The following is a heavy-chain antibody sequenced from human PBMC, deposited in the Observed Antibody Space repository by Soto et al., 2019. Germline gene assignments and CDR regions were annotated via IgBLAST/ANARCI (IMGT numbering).Heavy chain of an antibody. CDR1: GYTFKGCG. J-gene: IGHJ4*02. V-gene: IGHV1-18*01. CDR2: ISAYTGNT. CDR3: ARGPETRSTAYFDY. D-gene: IGHD2-2*01. Sequence: VASVKVSCKASGYTFKGCGITWVRQAPGQGLEWMGWISAYTGNTNYAQRVQGRVTMSTDTSTSTAYLELRSLRSDDTAVYYCARGPETRSTAYFDYWGQGTLVTVSS.